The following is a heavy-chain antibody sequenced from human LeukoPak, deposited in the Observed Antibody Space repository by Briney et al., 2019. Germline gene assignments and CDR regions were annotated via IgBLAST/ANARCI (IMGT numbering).Heavy chain of an antibody. V-gene: IGHV1-2*02. CDR3: ARDLGGAHYFDY. CDR2: INPISGDT. CDR1: GYTFNGYY. Sequence: SVKVSCKASGYTFNGYYVHWVRQAPGQALEWIGWINPISGDTDYAKKFQGRVTLTRDTSISAAYMELSRLRADDTAVYYCARDLGGAHYFDYWGQGTLVTVSS. J-gene: IGHJ4*02. D-gene: IGHD3-16*01.